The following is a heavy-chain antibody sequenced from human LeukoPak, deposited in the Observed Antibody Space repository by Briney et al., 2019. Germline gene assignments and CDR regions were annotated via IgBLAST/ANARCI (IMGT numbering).Heavy chain of an antibody. CDR3: AKGPREAVAGYYYYYYYMDV. V-gene: IGHV3-23*01. CDR1: AFTFSSYA. J-gene: IGHJ6*03. Sequence: GGSLRLSCAASAFTFSSYAMNWVRQAPGKGLEWVSAISGSGGSTYYADSVKGRFTISRDNSKDTLYLQRNSLRAEDTAVYYCAKGPREAVAGYYYYYYYMDVWGKGTTVTVSS. CDR2: ISGSGGST. D-gene: IGHD6-19*01.